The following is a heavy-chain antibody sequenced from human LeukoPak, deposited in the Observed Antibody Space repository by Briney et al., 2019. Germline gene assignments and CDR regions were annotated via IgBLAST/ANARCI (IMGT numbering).Heavy chain of an antibody. CDR2: VDLNGGST. V-gene: IGHV3-20*04. Sequence: GGSLRLSCAASGFTFPDYGMSWVRPAPGKGLEWVSGVDLNGGSTHYADSVKGRFTISRDNAKNSLYLQMNTLRAEDTALYYCARLFNFYGSGTYYPFDSWGQGALVTVSS. J-gene: IGHJ4*02. CDR1: GFTFPDYG. D-gene: IGHD3-10*01. CDR3: ARLFNFYGSGTYYPFDS.